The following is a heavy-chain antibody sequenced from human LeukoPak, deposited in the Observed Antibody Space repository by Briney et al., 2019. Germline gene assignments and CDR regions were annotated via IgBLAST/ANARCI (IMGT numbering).Heavy chain of an antibody. CDR2: IRYDGSNK. J-gene: IGHJ4*02. V-gene: IGHV3-30*02. CDR1: GFTFSSYG. Sequence: GGSLRLSCAASGFTFSSYGMHWVRQAPGKGLEWVAFIRYDGSNKYYADSVKGRFTISRDNSKNTLYLQMNSLRAEDTAVYYCAKDLAYQILVGASDYWGQGTLVTVSS. D-gene: IGHD1-26*01. CDR3: AKDLAYQILVGASDY.